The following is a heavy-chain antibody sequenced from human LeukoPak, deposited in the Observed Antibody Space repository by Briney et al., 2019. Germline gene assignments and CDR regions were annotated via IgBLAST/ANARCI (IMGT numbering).Heavy chain of an antibody. Sequence: PGGSLRLSCAASGFTFSSYEMNWVRQAPAKGLEWASYISSSGSTIYYADSVKGRFTISRDNAKNSLYLQMNSLRAEDTAVYYCARDSRHYDFWSGHSTNWVDYWGQGTLVTVSS. J-gene: IGHJ4*02. CDR3: ARDSRHYDFWSGHSTNWVDY. V-gene: IGHV3-48*03. CDR2: ISSSGSTI. CDR1: GFTFSSYE. D-gene: IGHD3-3*01.